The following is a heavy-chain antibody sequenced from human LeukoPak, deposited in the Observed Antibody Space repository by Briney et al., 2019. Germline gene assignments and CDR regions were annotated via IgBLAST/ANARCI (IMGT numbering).Heavy chain of an antibody. Sequence: PSGTLSLTCAVPGGSTSSSNWWSWVRQPPGKGLEWIGEIYHSGGTNYNPSLKSRVTISVDKSKNQFSLKLSSVTAADTAVYYCAIYSSSWYFDYWGQGTLVTVSS. V-gene: IGHV4-4*02. CDR2: IYHSGGT. CDR1: GGSTSSSNW. D-gene: IGHD6-13*01. J-gene: IGHJ4*02. CDR3: AIYSSSWYFDY.